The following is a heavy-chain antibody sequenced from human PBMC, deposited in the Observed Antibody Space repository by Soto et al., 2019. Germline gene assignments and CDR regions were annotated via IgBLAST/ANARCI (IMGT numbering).Heavy chain of an antibody. V-gene: IGHV1-18*04. D-gene: IGHD3-22*01. CDR3: ARERAPYYYDSSGYPAPHY. Sequence: ASVKVSCKASGYTFTSYCISWVRQAPGQGLEWMGWISAYNGNTNYAQKLQGRVTMTTDTSTSTAYMELRSLRSDDTAVYYCARERAPYYYDSSGYPAPHYWGQGTLVTVSS. J-gene: IGHJ4*02. CDR2: ISAYNGNT. CDR1: GYTFTSYC.